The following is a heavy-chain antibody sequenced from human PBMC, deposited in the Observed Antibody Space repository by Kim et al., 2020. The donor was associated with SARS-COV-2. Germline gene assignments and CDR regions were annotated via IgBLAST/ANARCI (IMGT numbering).Heavy chain of an antibody. J-gene: IGHJ4*02. CDR1: GFTFSSYA. CDR2: ISYDGSNK. Sequence: GGSLRLSCAASGFTFSSYAMHWVRQAPGKGLEWVAVISYDGSNKYYADSVKGRFTISRDNSKNTLYLQMNSLRAEDTAVNYCARDQGEFDYWGQGTLVTVSS. CDR3: ARDQGEFDY. D-gene: IGHD1-26*01. V-gene: IGHV3-30*04.